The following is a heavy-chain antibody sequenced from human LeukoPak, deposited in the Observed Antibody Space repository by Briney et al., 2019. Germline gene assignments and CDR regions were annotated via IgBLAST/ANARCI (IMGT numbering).Heavy chain of an antibody. D-gene: IGHD1-26*01. CDR2: INWNGGST. CDR1: GFTFDDYG. Sequence: GGSLRLSCAASGFTFDDYGMSWVRQAPGKGLEWVSGINWNGGSTGYADSVKGRFTISRDNAKNSLYLQMNSLRAEDTALYYCARDRGSYPIDRDLRAEFDYWGQGTLVTVSS. CDR3: ARDRGSYPIDRDLRAEFDY. J-gene: IGHJ4*02. V-gene: IGHV3-20*04.